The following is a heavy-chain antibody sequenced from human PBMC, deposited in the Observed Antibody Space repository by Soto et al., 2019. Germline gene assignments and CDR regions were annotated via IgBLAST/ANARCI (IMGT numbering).Heavy chain of an antibody. CDR3: ATRNGLVATIYRGQYFFVY. J-gene: IGHJ4*02. CDR2: FDPEDGET. Sequence: QVQLVQSGAEVKKPGASVKVSCKVSGYTLTELSMHWVRQAPGKGLEWMGGFDPEDGETIYAQKFQGRVTMTEYTSTDTAYMELSSLRSEDTAVYYCATRNGLVATIYRGQYFFVYWGQGTLVTVSS. D-gene: IGHD5-12*01. V-gene: IGHV1-24*01. CDR1: GYTLTELS.